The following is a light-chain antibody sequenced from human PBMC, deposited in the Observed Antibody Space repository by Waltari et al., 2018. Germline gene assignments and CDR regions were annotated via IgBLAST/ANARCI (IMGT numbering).Light chain of an antibody. J-gene: IGLJ3*02. CDR2: DVS. Sequence: QSALTQPASVSGSPGQSLTISCPGTSSDVGGYNYVSWYQQRPGKAPKVMIYDVSYRPSGVSNRFSGSKSGNTASLTSSGLQAEDEADYYCASYTSSSTWVFGGGTKLTVL. CDR1: SSDVGGYNY. V-gene: IGLV2-14*03. CDR3: ASYTSSSTWV.